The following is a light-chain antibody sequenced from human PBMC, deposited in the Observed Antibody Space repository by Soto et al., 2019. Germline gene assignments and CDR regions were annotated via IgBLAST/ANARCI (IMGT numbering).Light chain of an antibody. CDR1: QIVRNY. J-gene: IGKJ5*01. V-gene: IGKV3-11*01. CDR3: QQPNNWPRIT. Sequence: EIVLTQSPATLSLSPGERATLSCRASQIVRNYLSWYQHKPGQAPRLLIYEASNRAAGIPARFSGSGSGTDFTLTISSLEPEDFAVYYCQQPNNWPRITFGQGTRLEIK. CDR2: EAS.